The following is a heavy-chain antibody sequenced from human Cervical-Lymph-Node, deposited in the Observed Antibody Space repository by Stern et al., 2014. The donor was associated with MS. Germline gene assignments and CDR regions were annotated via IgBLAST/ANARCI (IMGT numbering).Heavy chain of an antibody. D-gene: IGHD2-8*01. CDR2: IHWDDDK. J-gene: IGHJ4*02. CDR3: ARSPLLNGDIXXFDY. CDR1: GFSLNTSXMC. Sequence: QVTLXXXGPALVKPTQTLTLTCTFSGFSLNTSXMCVSWIRQXPGKXXXWLALIHWDDDKYYSTSLKTRLTISKDTSKNQVVLTMTNMDPVDTATYYCARSPLLNGDIXXFDYWGQGTLVTVS. V-gene: IGHV2-70*01.